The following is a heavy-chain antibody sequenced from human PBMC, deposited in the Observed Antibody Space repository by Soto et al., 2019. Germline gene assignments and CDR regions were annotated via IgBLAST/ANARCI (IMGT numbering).Heavy chain of an antibody. J-gene: IGHJ5*02. CDR1: GGIFSNYA. Sequence: HVQLVQSGAEVKRPGSSVKVSCKTSGGIFSNYAISWVRQAPGQGLEWMGGIVPVVTTTNYAQKFQGRVTITADESTTTVYMALSSLTSEETAVYYCARDPSCGGDCHFDLWGQGTLVTVSS. D-gene: IGHD2-21*02. CDR3: ARDPSCGGDCHFDL. CDR2: IVPVVTTT. V-gene: IGHV1-69*12.